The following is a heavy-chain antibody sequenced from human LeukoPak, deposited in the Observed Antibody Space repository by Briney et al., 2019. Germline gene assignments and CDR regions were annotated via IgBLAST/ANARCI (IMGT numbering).Heavy chain of an antibody. Sequence: PSETLSLTCTVSGGSISSYYWSWIRQPPGKGLEWIGYIYYSGSTNYNPSLKSQVTISVDKSKNQFSLKLSFVTAEDTAVYYCARVAAIGLNDYWGQGTLVTVSS. CDR3: ARVAAIGLNDY. V-gene: IGHV4-59*01. CDR1: GGSISSYY. J-gene: IGHJ4*02. CDR2: IYYSGST. D-gene: IGHD2/OR15-2a*01.